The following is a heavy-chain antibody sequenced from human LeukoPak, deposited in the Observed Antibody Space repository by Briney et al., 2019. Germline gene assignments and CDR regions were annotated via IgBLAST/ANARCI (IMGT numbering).Heavy chain of an antibody. J-gene: IGHJ4*02. CDR3: AKDGVGYCSSTSCILLDY. CDR2: ISGSSGST. CDR1: GFTFSSYT. V-gene: IGHV3-23*01. D-gene: IGHD2-2*01. Sequence: GGSLRLSCAASGFTFSSYTMNWVRQAPGKGLEWVSGISGSSGSTYYADSVKGRFTIARDKSKNTVYLQMNSLRAEDTAVYYCAKDGVGYCSSTSCILLDYWGQGTLVTVSS.